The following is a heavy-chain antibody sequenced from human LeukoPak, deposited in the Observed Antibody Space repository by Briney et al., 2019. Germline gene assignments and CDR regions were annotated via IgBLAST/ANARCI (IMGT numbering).Heavy chain of an antibody. CDR1: GFTFSSYW. D-gene: IGHD2-21*01. Sequence: GGSLRLSCVASGFTFSSYWMTWVRQAPGKGLEWVANIKTDGSQIYYVDSVKGRFTISRDNAKNSLYLQMDSLRVEDTAIYYCARDAGEMWWEYMDVWGKGTTVTVSS. V-gene: IGHV3-7*01. CDR3: ARDAGEMWWEYMDV. J-gene: IGHJ6*03. CDR2: IKTDGSQI.